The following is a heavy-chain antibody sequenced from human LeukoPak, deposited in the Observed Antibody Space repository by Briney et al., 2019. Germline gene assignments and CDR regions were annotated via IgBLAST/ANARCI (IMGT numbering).Heavy chain of an antibody. CDR1: GYTFTKYW. J-gene: IGHJ4*02. Sequence: GESLKISCKGSGYTFTKYWIGLVRQMPGKGLEWMGIIYPGDSDTTYSPSLQGQVTISADKSISTAYLQWSSLEASDTAMYYCARRITYNYAFDFWGQGTLVTVSS. CDR3: ARRITYNYAFDF. D-gene: IGHD5-18*01. CDR2: IYPGDSDT. V-gene: IGHV5-51*01.